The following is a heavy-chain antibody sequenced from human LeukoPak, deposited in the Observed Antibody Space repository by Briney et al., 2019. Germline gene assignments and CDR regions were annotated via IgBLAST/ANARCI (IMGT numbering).Heavy chain of an antibody. Sequence: GRSLRLSCTASGFTFGDYAMSWFRQAPGKGLEWVGFIRSKAYGGTTEYAASMKGRFTISRDDSKSIAYLQMNSLKTEDTAVYYCTREGYDILTGYQYFDYWGQGTLVTVSS. CDR3: TREGYDILTGYQYFDY. D-gene: IGHD3-9*01. CDR1: GFTFGDYA. V-gene: IGHV3-49*03. CDR2: IRSKAYGGTT. J-gene: IGHJ4*02.